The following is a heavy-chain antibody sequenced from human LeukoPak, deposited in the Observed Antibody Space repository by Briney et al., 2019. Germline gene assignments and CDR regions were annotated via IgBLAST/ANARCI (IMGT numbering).Heavy chain of an antibody. CDR1: GFNFRNYW. CDR2: ISTNVSST. Sequence: GGSLRLSCAVSGFNFRNYWMHWVRQAPGKGPVWVARISTNVSSTTYADSVKGRFTISRDNAKNTLYLQMNSLRAEDTAVYYCARGRVSMVRGVINYFDYWGQGTLVTVSS. CDR3: ARGRVSMVRGVINYFDY. D-gene: IGHD3-10*01. V-gene: IGHV3-74*01. J-gene: IGHJ4*02.